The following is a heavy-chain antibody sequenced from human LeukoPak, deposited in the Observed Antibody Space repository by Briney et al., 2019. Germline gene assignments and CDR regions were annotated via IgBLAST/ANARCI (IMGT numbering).Heavy chain of an antibody. Sequence: GGSLRLSCAASGFTFSSFGIHWVRQAPGKGLEWVAFINYDGSNKYYADSVKGRFTISRDNSKNTLYLQMNSLRAEDTAVYYCAKDGSGSPTYWGQGTLVTVSS. CDR1: GFTFSSFG. J-gene: IGHJ4*02. CDR3: AKDGSGSPTY. V-gene: IGHV3-30*02. D-gene: IGHD3-10*01. CDR2: INYDGSNK.